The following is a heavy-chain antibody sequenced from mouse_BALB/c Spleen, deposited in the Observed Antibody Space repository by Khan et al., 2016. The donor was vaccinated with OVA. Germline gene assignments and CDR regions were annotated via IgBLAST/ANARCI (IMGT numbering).Heavy chain of an antibody. V-gene: IGHV1-7*01. CDR3: VNHGSSPAWFTY. D-gene: IGHD1-1*01. CDR2: INPSTDYT. J-gene: IGHJ3*01. Sequence: QVQLQQSGAELAKPGASVKMSCKASGYTFTNYWMHWVKQRPGQGLEWIGYINPSTDYTEYNQKFKDKATLTADKSSSTAYMQLTSLTSEDSALYYGVNHGSSPAWFTYWGQGTLVTVPA. CDR1: GYTFTNYW.